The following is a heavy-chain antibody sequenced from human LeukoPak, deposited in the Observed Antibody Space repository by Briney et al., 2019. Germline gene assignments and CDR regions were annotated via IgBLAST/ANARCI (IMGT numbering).Heavy chain of an antibody. CDR2: ISTTSSTI. V-gene: IGHV3-48*01. CDR1: GFTFSSYT. J-gene: IGHJ4*02. CDR3: ARQVREWELSFDY. D-gene: IGHD1-26*01. Sequence: PGGSLGLSCAASGFTFSSYTMNWVRQAPGKGLEWVSYISTTSSTIYYADSVKGRFTISRDNAKSSLYLQMNSLRAEDTAVYYCARQVREWELSFDYWGQGTLVTVSS.